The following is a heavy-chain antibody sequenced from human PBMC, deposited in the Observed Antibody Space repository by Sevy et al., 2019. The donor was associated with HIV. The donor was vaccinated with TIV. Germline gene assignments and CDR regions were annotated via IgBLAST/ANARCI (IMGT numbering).Heavy chain of an antibody. CDR2: IYSGGST. CDR1: GFTVSSNY. Sequence: GGSLRLSCAASGFTVSSNYMSWVRQAPGKGLEWVPVIYSGGSTYYADSVKGRFTISRDNSKKTLYLQMNSLRAEDTAVYYCARDLTIFGATIDYWGQGTLVTVSS. D-gene: IGHD3-3*01. V-gene: IGHV3-53*01. CDR3: ARDLTIFGATIDY. J-gene: IGHJ4*02.